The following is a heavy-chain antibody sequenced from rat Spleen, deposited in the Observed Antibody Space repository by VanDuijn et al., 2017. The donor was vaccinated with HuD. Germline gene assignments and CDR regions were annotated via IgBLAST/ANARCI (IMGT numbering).Heavy chain of an antibody. V-gene: IGHV2-13*01. D-gene: IGHD5-1*01. CDR3: ARLLGPLDY. Sequence: QVQLKESGPGLVQPSQTLSLTCTVSGFSLSNYGVIWVRQPPGKGLEWMGVIWGNGNTNYNSALTSRLSISRDTSKSQVYLKMNSLQTEDTAMYFCARLLGPLDYWGQGVMVTVSS. CDR1: GFSLSNYG. J-gene: IGHJ2*01. CDR2: IWGNGNT.